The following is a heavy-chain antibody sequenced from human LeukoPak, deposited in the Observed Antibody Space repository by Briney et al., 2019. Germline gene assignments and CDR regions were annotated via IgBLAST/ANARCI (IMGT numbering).Heavy chain of an antibody. CDR2: ISGSGGST. Sequence: GGSLRLSCAASGFTFSSYAMSWVRQAPGKGLEWVSAISGSGGSTYADSVKGRFTISRDNSKNTLYLQMNSLRTEDTAVYYCARVLSGRGSLYSYYYYMDVRGKGTTVTISS. D-gene: IGHD3-10*01. J-gene: IGHJ6*03. V-gene: IGHV3-23*01. CDR1: GFTFSSYA. CDR3: ARVLSGRGSLYSYYYYMDV.